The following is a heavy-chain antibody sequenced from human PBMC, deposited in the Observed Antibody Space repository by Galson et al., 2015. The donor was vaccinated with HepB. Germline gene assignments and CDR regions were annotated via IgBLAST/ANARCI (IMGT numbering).Heavy chain of an antibody. J-gene: IGHJ4*02. CDR3: ARTKALVRGVTGSDY. D-gene: IGHD3-10*01. CDR2: IVVGSGNT. CDR1: GFTFTSSA. Sequence: SVKVSCKASGFTFTSSAVQWVRQARGQRLEWIGWIVVGSGNTNYAQKLQGRVTMTTDTSTSTAYMELRSLRSDDTAVYYCARTKALVRGVTGSDYWGQGTLVTVSS. V-gene: IGHV1-58*01.